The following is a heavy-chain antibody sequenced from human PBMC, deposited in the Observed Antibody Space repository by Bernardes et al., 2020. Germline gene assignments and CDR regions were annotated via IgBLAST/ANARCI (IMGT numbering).Heavy chain of an antibody. CDR1: GDSISSGGYY. V-gene: IGHV4-31*03. Sequence: SETLSLTCTVSGDSISSGGYYWSWIRQHPGKGLEWIGYIYYSGSTYYNPSLRSRVTMSVDTSKNQLSLKLSSVTAADTAVYYCARGGGGPDYWGQGTLVTVSS. CDR2: IYYSGST. J-gene: IGHJ4*02. CDR3: ARGGGGPDY. D-gene: IGHD2-21*01.